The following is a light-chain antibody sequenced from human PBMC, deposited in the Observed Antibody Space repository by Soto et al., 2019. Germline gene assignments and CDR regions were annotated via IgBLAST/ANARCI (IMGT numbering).Light chain of an antibody. J-gene: IGKJ2*01. CDR1: QSVSSY. V-gene: IGKV3-11*01. CDR3: LQHVSSGYT. Sequence: EIVLTQSPATLSLSPGERATLSCRASQSVSSYLAWYQQKPGQAPRLLIYDASNRATGIPARFSGSGSGTDFTLTISSLEPEDFAVYYCLQHVSSGYTFGQGTKLEIK. CDR2: DAS.